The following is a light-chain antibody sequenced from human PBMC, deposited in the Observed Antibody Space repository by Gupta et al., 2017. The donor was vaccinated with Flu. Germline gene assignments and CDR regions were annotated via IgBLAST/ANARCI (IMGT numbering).Light chain of an antibody. CDR1: QSVSIW. J-gene: IGKJ1*01. CDR2: KAS. V-gene: IGKV1-5*03. CDR3: QQYGSYLT. Sequence: DIQMTQSPSTLSASVGARVSITCRASQSVSIWLALYQQKPGKAPKLLIYKASTLQSGVPSRFSGSGSETEFTLTISSLQPYDFATYYCQQYGSYLTFGQGTKVEIK.